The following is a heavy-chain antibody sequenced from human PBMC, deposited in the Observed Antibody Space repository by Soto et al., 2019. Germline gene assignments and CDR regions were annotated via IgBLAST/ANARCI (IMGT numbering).Heavy chain of an antibody. CDR2: ISYDGSNK. V-gene: IGHV3-30*18. CDR3: AKAGEKYYYYYYYMDF. J-gene: IGHJ6*03. CDR1: GFTFSSYG. Sequence: GGTVGLSCAASGFTFSSYGMHWFRQAPGKGLEWVAVISYDGSNKYYADSVKGRFTISRDNSKNSLYLQMNSLRAEDTAVYYCAKAGEKYYYYYYYMDFSGKGTTVTVSS. D-gene: IGHD7-27*01.